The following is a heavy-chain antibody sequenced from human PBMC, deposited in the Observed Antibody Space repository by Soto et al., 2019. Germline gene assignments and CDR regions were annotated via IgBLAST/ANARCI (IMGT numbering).Heavy chain of an antibody. Sequence: QVQLVESGGGVVQPGRSLRLSCAASGFTFSSYGMHWVRQAPGKGLEWVAVICYDGNIKYYADSVKGRFTISRDNSKNRLFLQMNSLRAEDTAVYYCARVSEGGSYYGGLDYWGQGTLVTVSS. CDR2: ICYDGNIK. J-gene: IGHJ4*02. CDR3: ARVSEGGSYYGGLDY. D-gene: IGHD1-26*01. CDR1: GFTFSSYG. V-gene: IGHV3-33*01.